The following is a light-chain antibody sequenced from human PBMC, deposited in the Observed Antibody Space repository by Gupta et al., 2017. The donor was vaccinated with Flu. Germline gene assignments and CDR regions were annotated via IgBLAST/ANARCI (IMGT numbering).Light chain of an antibody. V-gene: IGKV1-39*01. J-gene: IGKJ4*01. CDR2: AAS. CDR3: QQSYSTPLT. Sequence: GDRDTITCRASQSISSYLNWYQQKPGKAPKLLIYAASSLQSGVPSRFSGSGSGTDFTLTISSLQPEDFATYYCQQSYSTPLTFGGGTKVEIK. CDR1: QSISSY.